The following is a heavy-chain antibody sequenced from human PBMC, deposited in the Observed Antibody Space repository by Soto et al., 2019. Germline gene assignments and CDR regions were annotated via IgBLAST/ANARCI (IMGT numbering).Heavy chain of an antibody. Sequence: GGSLRLSCEASGFTFSKYAMIWVRQAPGKGQDWVSGISSSGTSPYYADSVKGRFTVSRDTAKNSLYLQMNNLRTDDTALYYCARDGHRGPSDAFDVWGQGTMVTVSS. V-gene: IGHV3-21*01. J-gene: IGHJ3*01. CDR1: GFTFSKYA. D-gene: IGHD3-10*01. CDR3: ARDGHRGPSDAFDV. CDR2: ISSSGTSP.